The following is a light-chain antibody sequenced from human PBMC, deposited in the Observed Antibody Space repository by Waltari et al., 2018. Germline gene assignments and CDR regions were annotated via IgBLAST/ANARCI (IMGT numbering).Light chain of an antibody. CDR1: QGISSY. Sequence: AIRMTQSPYSLSASTGDRVIITCRASQGISSYLAWYQQKPGKAPKLLIYAASTLQSGVPSRFSGSGSGTDFTLTISCLQSEDFATYYCQQYYSYPSFGQGTKLEIK. CDR3: QQYYSYPS. J-gene: IGKJ2*01. CDR2: AAS. V-gene: IGKV1-8*01.